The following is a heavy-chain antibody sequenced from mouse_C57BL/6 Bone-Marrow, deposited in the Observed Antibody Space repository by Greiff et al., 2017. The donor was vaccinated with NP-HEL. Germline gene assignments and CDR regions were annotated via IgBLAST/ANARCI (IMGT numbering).Heavy chain of an antibody. CDR1: GFSLTSYG. D-gene: IGHD2-1*01. CDR3: AKKSFYGNYYAMDY. V-gene: IGHV2-4*01. Sequence: QVHVKQSGPGLVQPSQSLSITCTVSGFSLTSYGVHWVRQPPGKGLEWLGVIWSGGSTDYNAAFISRLSISKDNSKSQVFFKMNSLQADDTAIYYCAKKSFYGNYYAMDYWGQGTSVTVSS. CDR2: IWSGGST. J-gene: IGHJ4*01.